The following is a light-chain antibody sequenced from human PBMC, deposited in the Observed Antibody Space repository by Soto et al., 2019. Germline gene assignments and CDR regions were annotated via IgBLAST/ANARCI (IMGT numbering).Light chain of an antibody. J-gene: IGKJ4*01. Sequence: EIVLTQSPGTLSLSPGERATLSCRASQIVSSSYLAWYQQKPGQAPRLLIYGASSRATGIPDKFSGSGSGTDFILTISRLEPEDFAVYYCQQYDISPLTFGGGTKVEIK. CDR3: QQYDISPLT. CDR1: QIVSSSY. V-gene: IGKV3-20*01. CDR2: GAS.